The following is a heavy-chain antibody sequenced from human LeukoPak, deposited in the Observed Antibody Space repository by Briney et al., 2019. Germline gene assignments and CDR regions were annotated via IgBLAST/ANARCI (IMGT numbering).Heavy chain of an antibody. Sequence: SETLSLTCIVSGGSISSHYWSWVRQPPGKGLEWIGYIYTSGSTNYNPSLKSRVTISVDTSKNQFSLNLNSVTAADTAVYYCARGGAARLHFQNWGQGTLVTVSS. CDR2: IYTSGST. CDR3: ARGGAARLHFQN. CDR1: GGSISSHY. V-gene: IGHV4-59*11. D-gene: IGHD6-6*01. J-gene: IGHJ1*01.